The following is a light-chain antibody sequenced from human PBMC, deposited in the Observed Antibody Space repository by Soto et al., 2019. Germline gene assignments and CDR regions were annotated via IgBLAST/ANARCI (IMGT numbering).Light chain of an antibody. CDR2: EGS. V-gene: IGLV2-23*01. CDR1: SSDVGKYTL. CDR3: CSYAGSSPYEGV. Sequence: QSALTQPASVSGSPGQSLTISCTGTSSDVGKYTLVSWYQQHPGKSPKLMIYEGSKRTSGVSNRFSGSKSGNTASLTISGIQAEDEADYYCCSYAGSSPYEGVFGGGTKITVL. J-gene: IGLJ2*01.